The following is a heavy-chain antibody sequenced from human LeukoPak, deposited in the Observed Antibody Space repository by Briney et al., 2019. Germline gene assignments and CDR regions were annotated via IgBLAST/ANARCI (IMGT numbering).Heavy chain of an antibody. Sequence: ASVKVSCKASGYTFTGYYMHWVRQVPGQRLEWMGWVNSNSGDTNYAQKFQGRVTITRDTSISTAYMELSRLRSDDTAVYYCARGGGYDSFDYWGQGTQVTVSS. CDR3: ARGGGYDSFDY. J-gene: IGHJ4*02. CDR1: GYTFTGYY. D-gene: IGHD5-12*01. V-gene: IGHV1-2*02. CDR2: VNSNSGDT.